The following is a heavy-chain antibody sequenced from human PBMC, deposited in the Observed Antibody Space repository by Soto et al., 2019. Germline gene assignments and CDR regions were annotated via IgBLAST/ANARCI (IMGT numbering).Heavy chain of an antibody. Sequence: GWSLRLSCTASGSSFSSYAMYWFRQPPGKGLEWVAFISHDGINKHYADSVKGRVTVSRDNSNHSLDLQLNSLRGEDTAMYYCARDMHSSEYFVKWFEPWGQGTLVTVSX. J-gene: IGHJ5*02. V-gene: IGHV3-30-3*01. D-gene: IGHD6-19*01. CDR1: GSSFSSYA. CDR2: ISHDGINK. CDR3: ARDMHSSEYFVKWFEP.